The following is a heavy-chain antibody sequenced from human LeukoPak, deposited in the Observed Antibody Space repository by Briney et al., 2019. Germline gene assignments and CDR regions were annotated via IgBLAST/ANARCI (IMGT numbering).Heavy chain of an antibody. V-gene: IGHV3-30*02. J-gene: IGHJ3*02. D-gene: IGHD2-2*01. CDR1: GFTFSNYG. CDR3: AKDLGDIVVVPAAIGGAFDI. CDR2: IRYDGDST. Sequence: PGGSLRLSCAASGFTFSNYGMHWVRQAPGKGLEWVAFIRYDGDSTHYADSVKGRFTISRDNSKNTLYLQMNSLRAEDTAVYYCAKDLGDIVVVPAAIGGAFDIWGQGTMVTVSS.